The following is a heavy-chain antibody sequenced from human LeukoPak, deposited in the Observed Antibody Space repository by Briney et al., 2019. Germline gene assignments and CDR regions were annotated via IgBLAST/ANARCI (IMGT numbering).Heavy chain of an antibody. CDR3: ATRGYSSGWYQYYFDY. CDR1: GFTFSSHA. CDR2: ISSNGGST. V-gene: IGHV3-23*01. Sequence: GGSLRLSCAASGFTFSSHAMSWVRQAPGKGLEWVSGISSNGGSTDYADSVKGRFTISRDNSKNTLYLQMNSLRAEDAAVYYCATRGYSSGWYQYYFDYWGQGTLVTDSS. J-gene: IGHJ4*02. D-gene: IGHD6-19*01.